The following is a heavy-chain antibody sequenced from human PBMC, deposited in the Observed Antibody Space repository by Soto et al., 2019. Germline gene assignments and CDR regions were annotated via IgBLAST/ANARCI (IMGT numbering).Heavy chain of an antibody. J-gene: IGHJ4*02. CDR3: XXXXGSYALDY. CDR2: ISAYNGNT. CDR1: AYTFTSYG. Sequence: QVQLVQSGAEVKKPGASVKVSCKASAYTFTSYGIGWVRQAPGQGLEWMGWISAYNGNTNYAQKPXXXXTXXXXXXXXXXXXXXXXXXXXXTAVXXXXXXXGSYALDYWGQGTLVTVSS. V-gene: IGHV1-18*01. D-gene: IGHD1-26*01.